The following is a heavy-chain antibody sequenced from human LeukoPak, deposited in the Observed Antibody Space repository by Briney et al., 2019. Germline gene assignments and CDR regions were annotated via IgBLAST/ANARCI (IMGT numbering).Heavy chain of an antibody. V-gene: IGHV4-30-2*01. CDR1: GGSISGGGYS. Sequence: KPSETLSLTCAVSGGSISGGGYSWSWIRQPPGKGLEWIGYIYHSGSTYYNPSLKSRVTISVDRSKNQFSLKLSSVTAADTAVYYCARVRVLRYFDWLLFSGWFDLWGQGTLVTVSS. CDR2: IYHSGST. CDR3: ARVRVLRYFDWLLFSGWFDL. J-gene: IGHJ5*02. D-gene: IGHD3-9*01.